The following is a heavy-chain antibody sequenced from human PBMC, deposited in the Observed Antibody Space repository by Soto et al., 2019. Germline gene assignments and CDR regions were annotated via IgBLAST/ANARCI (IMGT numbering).Heavy chain of an antibody. D-gene: IGHD1-1*01. V-gene: IGHV2-5*02. J-gene: IGHJ4*02. CDR2: LDWDGDK. Sequence: QITLKESGPPRVKPTQTLTLTCTFSGFSLSTTGVGVGWIRQPPGKALEWLALLDWDGDKYYSPSLKSRLTSTKDTSKNKMIHTLTNMDPVDTATYYCAHRFYPSGRELDRARFDYWGQGTLVTVSS. CDR3: AHRFYPSGRELDRARFDY. CDR1: GFSLSTTGVG.